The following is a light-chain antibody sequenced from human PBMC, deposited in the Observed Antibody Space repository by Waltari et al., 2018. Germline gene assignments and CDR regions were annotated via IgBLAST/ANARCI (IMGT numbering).Light chain of an antibody. CDR3: SSYTTTSTLV. CDR2: EVN. J-gene: IGLJ2*01. CDR1: RRAVGGYHY. V-gene: IGLV2-14*03. Sequence: QSALTQPASVSGSPGQSITISCTGTRRAVGGYHYVSWYQQHPGKAPKLMIYEVNNRPSGVSDRFSGSKSGNTASLTISGLQAEDEADYYCSSYTTTSTLVFGGGTKLTVL.